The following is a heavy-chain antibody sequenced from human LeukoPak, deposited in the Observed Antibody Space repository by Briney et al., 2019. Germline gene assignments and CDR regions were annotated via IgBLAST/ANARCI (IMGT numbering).Heavy chain of an antibody. J-gene: IGHJ4*02. CDR2: ISSSSSTI. V-gene: IGHV3-48*01. CDR1: GFTFSSYS. D-gene: IGHD4-11*01. CDR3: ARVTTIYYFDY. Sequence: PGGSLRLSCAGSGFTFSSYSMNWVRQAPGKGLEWVSYISSSSSTIYYADSVKGRFTISRDNAKNSLYLQMNSLRAEDTAVYYCARVTTIYYFDYWGQGTLVTVSS.